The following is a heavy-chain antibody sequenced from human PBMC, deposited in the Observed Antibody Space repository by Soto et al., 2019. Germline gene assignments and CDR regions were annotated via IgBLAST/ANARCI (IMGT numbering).Heavy chain of an antibody. V-gene: IGHV3-30*18. CDR1: GFTFSSYG. CDR2: ISYDGSNK. Sequence: GGSLRLSCAASGFTFSSYGMHWVRQAPGKGLEWVAVISYDGSNKYYADSVKGRFTISRDNSKNTLYLQMNSLRAEDTAVYYCAKDRSSSSPQNYYYYYYMDVWGKGTTVTVSS. D-gene: IGHD6-13*01. J-gene: IGHJ6*03. CDR3: AKDRSSSSPQNYYYYYYMDV.